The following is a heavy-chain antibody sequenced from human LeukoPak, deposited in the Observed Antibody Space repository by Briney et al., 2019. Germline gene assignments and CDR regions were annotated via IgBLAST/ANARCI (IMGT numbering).Heavy chain of an antibody. CDR1: GFTFKSAW. CDR3: ARDVAYNTFDY. D-gene: IGHD1-14*01. V-gene: IGHV3-7*01. Sequence: GGSLRLSCAASGFTFKSAWMTWVRQAPGKGLEWVANIKEDGSEKNYVDSVKGRFTISRDNAKNSLYLQLSSLRAEDTAVYYCARDVAYNTFDYWGQGTLVTVSS. J-gene: IGHJ4*02. CDR2: IKEDGSEK.